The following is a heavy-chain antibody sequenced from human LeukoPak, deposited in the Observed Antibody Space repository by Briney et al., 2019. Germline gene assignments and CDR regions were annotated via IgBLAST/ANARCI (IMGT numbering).Heavy chain of an antibody. D-gene: IGHD3-3*01. J-gene: IGHJ4*02. CDR2: IKQDGSEK. V-gene: IGHV3-7*03. CDR3: VKNRDSSRLQFFGC. CDR1: GFSLSNYW. Sequence: PGGSLRLSCAASGFSLSNYWMNWVRQAPGKGLEWVANIKQDGSEKNYVDSVKGRFSISRDNAKNSLILQMNSLRDEDTAIYYCVKNRDSSRLQFFGCWGQGTLVTVSS.